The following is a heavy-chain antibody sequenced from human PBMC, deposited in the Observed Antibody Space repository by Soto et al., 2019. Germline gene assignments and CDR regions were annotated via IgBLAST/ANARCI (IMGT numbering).Heavy chain of an antibody. CDR2: ISSSSSYI. Sequence: GGSLRLSCAASGVTFSSYSMNWVRQAPGKGLEWVSSISSSSSYIYYADSVKGRFTISRDNAKNSLYLQMNSLRAEDTAVYYCARVPSSDYYDSSGRGRVGAFDIWGQGTMDTVSS. J-gene: IGHJ3*02. V-gene: IGHV3-21*01. CDR3: ARVPSSDYYDSSGRGRVGAFDI. CDR1: GVTFSSYS. D-gene: IGHD3-22*01.